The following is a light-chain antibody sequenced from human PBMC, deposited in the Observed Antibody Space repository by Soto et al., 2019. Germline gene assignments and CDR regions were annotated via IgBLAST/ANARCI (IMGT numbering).Light chain of an antibody. CDR2: AAS. J-gene: IGKJ1*01. CDR1: QGISNY. V-gene: IGKV1-27*01. CDR3: QQYNSYWT. Sequence: DIQMTQSPSSLSASVGARVTITCRASQGISNYLAWYQQKPGKVPKLLIYAASTLQSGVPSRFSGSGSGTDFTLTISSLQPDDFATYYCQQYNSYWTFGQGTKVDIK.